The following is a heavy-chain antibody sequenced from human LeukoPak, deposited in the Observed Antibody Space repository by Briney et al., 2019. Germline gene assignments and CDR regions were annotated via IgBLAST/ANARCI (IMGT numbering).Heavy chain of an antibody. CDR3: VKSNSRYQPWTLDI. J-gene: IGHJ3*02. CDR2: IYYSGTT. CDR1: GGSISNYY. Sequence: SETLSLTCTVSGGSISNYYWNWIRQPPGKGLELIGYIYYSGTTNYNPSLKSRVSMSVDTSKNQFSLKLSSVTAADTAMYYCVKSNSRYQPWTLDIWGRGTMVTVSS. D-gene: IGHD2-2*01. V-gene: IGHV4-59*01.